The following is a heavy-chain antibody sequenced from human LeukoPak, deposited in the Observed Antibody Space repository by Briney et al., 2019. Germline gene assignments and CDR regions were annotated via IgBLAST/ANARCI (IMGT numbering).Heavy chain of an antibody. J-gene: IGHJ3*02. V-gene: IGHV4-39*07. CDR2: IYYSGNT. D-gene: IGHD4-17*01. CDR3: ARDPTVTTDGYAFDI. Sequence: SETLSLTCTVSGGSISSSSYYWAWIRQPPGKGLEWIGSIYYSGNTYYKSSLKSRVTISVDTSKNQFSLKLSSVTAADTAVYYCARDPTVTTDGYAFDIWGQGTMVTVSS. CDR1: GGSISSSSYY.